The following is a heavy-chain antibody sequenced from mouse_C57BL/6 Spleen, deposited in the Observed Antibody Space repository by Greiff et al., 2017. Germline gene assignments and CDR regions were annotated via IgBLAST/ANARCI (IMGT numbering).Heavy chain of an antibody. CDR2: ILTGSGST. CDR1: GYTFTGYW. Sequence: QVQLQQSGAELMKPGASVKLSCKATGYTFTGYWIEWVKQRPGHGLEWIGEILTGSGSTNYNEKFKGKATFTADTSSNTAYMQLSSLTTEDSAIYYCARGENYDYFYYAMDYWGQGTSVTVSS. D-gene: IGHD2-4*01. V-gene: IGHV1-9*01. CDR3: ARGENYDYFYYAMDY. J-gene: IGHJ4*01.